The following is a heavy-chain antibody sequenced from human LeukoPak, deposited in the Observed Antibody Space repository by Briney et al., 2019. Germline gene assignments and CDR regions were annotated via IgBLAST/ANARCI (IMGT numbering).Heavy chain of an antibody. Sequence: GGSLRLFCAASGFTFSIYGMHWVRQAPGKGLEWVAVVSYDGSNKYHADSVKGRFTISRDNSKNTLYLQMNSLRAEDTAVYYCAKPVDRYSSSWPYFDYWGQGTLVTVSS. CDR3: AKPVDRYSSSWPYFDY. CDR1: GFTFSIYG. CDR2: VSYDGSNK. D-gene: IGHD6-13*01. J-gene: IGHJ4*02. V-gene: IGHV3-30*18.